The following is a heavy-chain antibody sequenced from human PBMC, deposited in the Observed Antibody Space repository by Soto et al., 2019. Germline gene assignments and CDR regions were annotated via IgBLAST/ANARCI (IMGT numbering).Heavy chain of an antibody. J-gene: IGHJ6*02. Sequence: GESLKISCKGSGYSFTSYWISWVRQMPGKGLEWMGRIDPRDSYTNYSPSFQGHVTISADESISTAYLQCSSLKASDTAMYYCASNIVGVPAAYCYGMDVWGQGTTVTVSS. CDR2: IDPRDSYT. CDR3: ASNIVGVPAAYCYGMDV. CDR1: GYSFTSYW. D-gene: IGHD2-2*01. V-gene: IGHV5-10-1*01.